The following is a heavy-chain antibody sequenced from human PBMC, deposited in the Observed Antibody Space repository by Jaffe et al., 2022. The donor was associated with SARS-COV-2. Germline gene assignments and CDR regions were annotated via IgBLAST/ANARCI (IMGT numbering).Heavy chain of an antibody. V-gene: IGHV3-64D*09. J-gene: IGHJ4*02. CDR1: GFTFSSFP. CDR2: ISSNGDST. D-gene: IGHD2-8*01. Sequence: EVQLVESGGGLVQPGGSLRLSCSASGFTFSSFPMHWVRQAPGKGVEYVSGISSNGDSTYYADSVKGRFTISRDNSKNTVYLQMSSLRAEDTAVYYCVILPRRQAMVEPPVDYWGQGTLVTVSS. CDR3: VILPRRQAMVEPPVDY.